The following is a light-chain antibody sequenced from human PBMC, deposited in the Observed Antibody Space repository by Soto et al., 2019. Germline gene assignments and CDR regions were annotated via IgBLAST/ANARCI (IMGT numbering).Light chain of an antibody. Sequence: EIVLTQSPATLSLSPGERATLSCRASQSVTSYLAWYQQKPGQAPRLLIYDASNRATGIPARFSGSGSGTDLTRTISSLEPEDFAVYYCQQRSNWHPALTFGGGTKVEIK. J-gene: IGKJ4*01. CDR3: QQRSNWHPALT. V-gene: IGKV3-11*01. CDR1: QSVTSY. CDR2: DAS.